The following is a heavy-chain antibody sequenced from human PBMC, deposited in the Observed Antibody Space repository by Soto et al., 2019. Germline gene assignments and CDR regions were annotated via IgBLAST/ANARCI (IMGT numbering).Heavy chain of an antibody. CDR3: ARDIGYDFWSGYYRHEELPTPFDY. CDR2: INAGNGNT. CDR1: GYTFTSYA. V-gene: IGHV1-3*01. J-gene: IGHJ4*02. D-gene: IGHD3-3*01. Sequence: ASVKVSCKASGYTFTSYAMHWVRQAPGQRLEWMGWINAGNGNTKYSQKFQGRVTITRDTSASTAYMELSSLRSEDTAVYYCARDIGYDFWSGYYRHEELPTPFDYWGQGTLVTVSS.